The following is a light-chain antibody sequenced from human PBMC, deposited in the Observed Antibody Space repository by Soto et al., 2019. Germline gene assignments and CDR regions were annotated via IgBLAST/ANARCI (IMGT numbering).Light chain of an antibody. CDR1: QSVSGW. V-gene: IGKV1-5*01. CDR2: DAS. Sequence: DIQMPQYPSPLSASLGDTFTVTCRASQSVSGWLAWYQQKPGEAPKLLIYDASALPRGVPSRFSGSGSGTKFTLTIASLQPDDFATYYCQQYETCSGTFGPGTKVDFK. CDR3: QQYETCSGT. J-gene: IGKJ1*01.